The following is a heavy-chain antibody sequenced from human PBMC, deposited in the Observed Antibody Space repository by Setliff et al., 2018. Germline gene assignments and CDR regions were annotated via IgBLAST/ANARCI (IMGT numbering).Heavy chain of an antibody. Sequence: GASVKVSCKASGYTFTSYDINWVRQATGQGLEWMGWMNPNSGHTGYAQKFQGRVTITRNTTISTTYMELSSLRSEDTAVYYCGRGSRSGGKGGYNWFDPWGQGTLVTVSS. CDR1: GYTFTSYD. CDR2: MNPNSGHT. D-gene: IGHD3-16*01. V-gene: IGHV1-8*03. J-gene: IGHJ5*02. CDR3: GRGSRSGGKGGYNWFDP.